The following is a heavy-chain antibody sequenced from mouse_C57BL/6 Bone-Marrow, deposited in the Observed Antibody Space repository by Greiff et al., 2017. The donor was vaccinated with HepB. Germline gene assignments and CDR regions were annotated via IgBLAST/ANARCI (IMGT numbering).Heavy chain of an antibody. Sequence: VQLQQPGAELVKPGASVKLSCKASGYTFTSYWMHWVKQKPGQGLEWIGMIHPNGGSTNYKEKIKSKATLTVDKSSKTAYMQLSSLTSEDAAFYYYEGVTTYDCDYWGRGTAPPVSS. J-gene: IGHJ2*01. CDR2: IHPNGGST. CDR1: GYTFTSYW. D-gene: IGHD2-12*01. V-gene: IGHV1-64*01. CDR3: EGVTTYDCDY.